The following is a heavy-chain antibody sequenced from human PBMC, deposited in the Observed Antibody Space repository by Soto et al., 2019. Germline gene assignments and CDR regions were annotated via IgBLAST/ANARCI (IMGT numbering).Heavy chain of an antibody. J-gene: IGHJ4*02. V-gene: IGHV3-30-3*01. D-gene: IGHD3-22*01. CDR2: ISYDGSNK. Sequence: GGSLRLSCAASGFTFSSYAMHWVRQAPGKGLEWVAVISYDGSNKYYADSVKGRFTISRDNSKNTLYLQMNSLRAEDTAVYYCARGGPYDDAAYFDYWGQGTLVTVSS. CDR3: ARGGPYDDAAYFDY. CDR1: GFTFSSYA.